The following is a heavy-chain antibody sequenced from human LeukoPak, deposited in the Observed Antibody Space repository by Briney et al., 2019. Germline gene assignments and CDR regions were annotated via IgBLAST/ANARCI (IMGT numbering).Heavy chain of an antibody. CDR1: GFTFSSYA. J-gene: IGHJ4*02. CDR2: ISGTGGST. V-gene: IGHV3-23*01. CDR3: PKNRVAAARYGSDFDY. D-gene: IGHD6-13*01. Sequence: GGSLRLSCAASGFTFSSYAMSWVRQAPGKGLEWVSAISGTGGSTYYVDSVKGRFTIPRDNSKNTLYLQMNSLRAEDTAGYYCPKNRVAAARYGSDFDYWGEGSLVTVSS.